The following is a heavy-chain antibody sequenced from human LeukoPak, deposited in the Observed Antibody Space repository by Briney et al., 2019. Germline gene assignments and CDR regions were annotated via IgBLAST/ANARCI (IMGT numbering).Heavy chain of an antibody. CDR3: AKDLSSSWYRGAFDI. V-gene: IGHV3-9*03. J-gene: IGHJ3*02. CDR1: GFTFDDYA. Sequence: PGGSLRLSCAASGFTFDDYAMHWVRQAPGKGLEWVSGISWNSGSIGYADSVKGRFTISRDNAKNSLYLQMNSLRVEDMALYYCAKDLSSSWYRGAFDIWGQGTMVTVSS. CDR2: ISWNSGSI. D-gene: IGHD6-13*01.